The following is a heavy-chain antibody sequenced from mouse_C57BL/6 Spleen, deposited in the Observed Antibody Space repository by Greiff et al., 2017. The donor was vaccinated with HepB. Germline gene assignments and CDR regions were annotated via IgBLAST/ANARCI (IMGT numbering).Heavy chain of an antibody. Sequence: EVHLVESGGGLVKPGGSLKLSCAASGFTFSSYAMSWVRQTPEKRLEWVATISDGGSYTYYPDNVKGRFTISRDNAKNNLYLQMSHLKSEDTAMYYCARDREDDFDYWGQGTTLTVSS. D-gene: IGHD3-3*01. V-gene: IGHV5-4*01. CDR3: ARDREDDFDY. CDR1: GFTFSSYA. J-gene: IGHJ2*01. CDR2: ISDGGSYT.